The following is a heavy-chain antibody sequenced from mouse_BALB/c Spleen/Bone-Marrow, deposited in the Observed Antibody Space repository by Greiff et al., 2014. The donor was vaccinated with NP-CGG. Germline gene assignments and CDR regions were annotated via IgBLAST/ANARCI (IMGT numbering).Heavy chain of an antibody. V-gene: IGHV2-9*02. Sequence: QVQLQQSGPGLVAPSQSLSITCTVSGFSLTSYGVHWVRQPPGKGLEWLGVIWAGGSTNYNSALMSRLSISKDNSKSQVFLKMSSLQTDDTAMYYCARVHLWYFDVWGAGTTVTVSS. J-gene: IGHJ1*01. CDR2: IWAGGST. CDR3: ARVHLWYFDV. CDR1: GFSLTSYG.